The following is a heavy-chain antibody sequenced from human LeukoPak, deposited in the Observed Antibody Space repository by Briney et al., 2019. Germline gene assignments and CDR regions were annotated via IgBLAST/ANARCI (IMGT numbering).Heavy chain of an antibody. CDR3: ARPYYDFWSGYQNWFDP. CDR1: GGSFSGYY. Sequence: PSETLSLTCAVYGGSFSGYYWSWIRQPPGKGLEGIGEINHSGSTNYNPSLTSRVAISVDTSKNQFSLKLSSVTAADTAVYYCARPYYDFWSGYQNWFDPWGQGTLVTVSS. D-gene: IGHD3-3*01. V-gene: IGHV4-34*01. J-gene: IGHJ5*02. CDR2: INHSGST.